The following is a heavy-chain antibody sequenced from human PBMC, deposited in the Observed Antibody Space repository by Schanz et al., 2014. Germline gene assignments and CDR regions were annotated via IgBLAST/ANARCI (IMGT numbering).Heavy chain of an antibody. V-gene: IGHV3-66*01. D-gene: IGHD3-10*01. CDR2: IYIGGNT. J-gene: IGHJ4*02. Sequence: EVKMVESGGGLVKPGGSLRLSCAASGFNFSSYSLNWVRQAPGKGLEWVSFIYIGGNTYYADSVKGRFTISRDNSKNTLYLQMNSLRPEDTAVYYCAKYRGYYRVSGSYRELEYWGQGTLVNVSS. CDR1: GFNFSSYS. CDR3: AKYRGYYRVSGSYRELEY.